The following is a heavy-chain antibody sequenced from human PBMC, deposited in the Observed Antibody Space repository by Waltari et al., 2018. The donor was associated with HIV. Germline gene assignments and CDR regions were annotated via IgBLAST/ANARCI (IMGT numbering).Heavy chain of an antibody. J-gene: IGHJ5*02. CDR1: GGSISSSSYY. D-gene: IGHD3-22*01. CDR2: FYYSGTT. V-gene: IGHV4-39*01. Sequence: QLQLQESGPGLVKPSETLSLTCTVSGGSISSSSYYWGWIRQPPGKGLDWIGCFYYSGTTPYNPALKSRVTIFVDTSKNQFSLKRSSVTAADTAVYYCARQGEPYYDERSDDNWFDPWGQGTLVTVSS. CDR3: ARQGEPYYDERSDDNWFDP.